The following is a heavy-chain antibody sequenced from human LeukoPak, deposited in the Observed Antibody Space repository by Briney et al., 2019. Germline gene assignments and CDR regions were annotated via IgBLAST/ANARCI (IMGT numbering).Heavy chain of an antibody. D-gene: IGHD3-10*01. Sequence: SSEILSLTCAVYGESFSGYYWTWIRQPPGKGLEWIGEILDTGSTNYNSSLKSRVTISVDTSKNQFSLKLSSVTAADTAVYYCARETMVRFDPWGQGTLVTVSS. J-gene: IGHJ5*02. CDR2: ILDTGST. CDR1: GESFSGYY. CDR3: ARETMVRFDP. V-gene: IGHV4-34*12.